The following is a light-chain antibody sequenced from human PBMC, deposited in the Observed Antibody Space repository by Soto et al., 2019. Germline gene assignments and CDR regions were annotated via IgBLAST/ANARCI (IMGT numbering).Light chain of an antibody. V-gene: IGKV1-5*03. CDR1: QSISSW. J-gene: IGKJ4*01. CDR2: KAS. CDR3: QQYNSYPS. Sequence: DIQMTQSPSTLSASVGDRVTITCRASQSISSWLAWYQQKPVKAPKLLIYKASSLESGVPSRFSGSGSGTEFTLIISSLQPDDFATYYCQQYNSYPSFGGGTKVEIK.